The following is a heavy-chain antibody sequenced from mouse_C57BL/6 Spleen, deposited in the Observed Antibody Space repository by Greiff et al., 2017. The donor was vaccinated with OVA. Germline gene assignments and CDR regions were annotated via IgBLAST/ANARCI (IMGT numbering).Heavy chain of an antibody. Sequence: QVQLQQPGAELVMPGASVKLSCKASGYTFTSYWMHWVKQRPGQGLEWIGEIDPSDSYTNYNQKFTGKSTLTVDKSSSTAYMQRSSLRAEDSAVYYCARGGRDYWGEGTSVTVSS. V-gene: IGHV1-69*01. CDR2: IDPSDSYT. J-gene: IGHJ4*01. CDR3: ARGGRDY. CDR1: GYTFTSYW.